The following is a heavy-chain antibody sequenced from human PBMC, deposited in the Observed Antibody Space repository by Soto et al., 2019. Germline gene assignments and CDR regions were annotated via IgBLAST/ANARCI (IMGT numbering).Heavy chain of an antibody. D-gene: IGHD4-17*01. CDR3: ARVNYGDYYYGMDV. Sequence: ETLSLTCTVSGGSINYSYWTWIRQPPGKGLEWIGYISYTGSANYNASLKSRLTISVDTSKNQFSLKLSSVTAADTALYYCARVNYGDYYYGMDVWGQGTTVTVSS. J-gene: IGHJ6*02. V-gene: IGHV4-59*01. CDR2: ISYTGSA. CDR1: GGSINYSY.